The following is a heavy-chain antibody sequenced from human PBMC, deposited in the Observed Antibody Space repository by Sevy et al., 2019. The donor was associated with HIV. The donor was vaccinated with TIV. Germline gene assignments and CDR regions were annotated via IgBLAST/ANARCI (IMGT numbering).Heavy chain of an antibody. V-gene: IGHV4-31*03. CDR3: ARTTVTTLSSARNNWFDP. CDR2: IYYTGTP. CDR1: GDSINNGDYY. D-gene: IGHD4-4*01. Sequence: SETLSLTCTVSGDSINNGDYYWSWIRQHPGKGLEWIGKIYYTGTPYYNPSLKSRLRISVERSEDTLSLSLGSVTAADTAVYYCARTTVTTLSSARNNWFDPWGQGTLVTVSS. J-gene: IGHJ5*02.